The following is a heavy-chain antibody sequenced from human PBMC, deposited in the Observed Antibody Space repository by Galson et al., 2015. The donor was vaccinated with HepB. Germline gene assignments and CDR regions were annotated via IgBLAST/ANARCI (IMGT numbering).Heavy chain of an antibody. CDR2: ISYDGSNK. Sequence: SLRLSCAASGFTFSSYAMHWVRQAPGKGLEWVAVISYDGSNKYYADSVKGRFTISRDNSKNTLYLQMNSLRAEDTAVYYCARDKEYSSSSSYFQHWGQGTLVTVSS. D-gene: IGHD6-6*01. CDR1: GFTFSSYA. CDR3: ARDKEYSSSSSYFQH. J-gene: IGHJ1*01. V-gene: IGHV3-30-3*01.